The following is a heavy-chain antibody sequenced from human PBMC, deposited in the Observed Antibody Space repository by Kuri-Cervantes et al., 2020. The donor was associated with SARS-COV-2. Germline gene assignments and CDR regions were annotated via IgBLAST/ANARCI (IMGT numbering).Heavy chain of an antibody. D-gene: IGHD3-10*01. J-gene: IGHJ4*02. CDR3: AGSYYPCSFDY. CDR1: GGSISSYY. Sequence: GSLRLSCTASGGSISSYYWSWIRQPPGKGLEWIGHIYYSGRTNYNPSLKSRVTISVDTSNNQCSLQLSSVTAADTAVYYCAGSYYPCSFDYWGQGTLVPVSS. CDR2: IYYSGRT. V-gene: IGHV4-59*01.